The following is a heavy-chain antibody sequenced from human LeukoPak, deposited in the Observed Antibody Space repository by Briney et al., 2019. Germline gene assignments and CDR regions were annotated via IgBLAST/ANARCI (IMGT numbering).Heavy chain of an antibody. D-gene: IGHD6-13*01. J-gene: IGHJ4*02. V-gene: IGHV1-46*01. Sequence: ASVKVSCKASGYTFTSYDIHWVRQAPGQGLEWMGVIIPSGGDTTYAQKFQGRVTMTRDTSTSTVYLELSSLRSDDTAVYFCARRSSWFSLNYWGQGTLVTVSS. CDR3: ARRSSWFSLNY. CDR1: GYTFTSYD. CDR2: IIPSGGDT.